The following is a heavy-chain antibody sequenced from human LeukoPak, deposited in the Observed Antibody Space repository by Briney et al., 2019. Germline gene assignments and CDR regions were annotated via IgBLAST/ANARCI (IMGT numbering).Heavy chain of an antibody. D-gene: IGHD6-13*01. V-gene: IGHV4-34*01. J-gene: IGHJ3*02. CDR2: INHSGST. CDR1: GGSFSGYY. Sequence: PSETLSLTCAVYGGSFSGYYWSWIRQPPGKELEWIGEINHSGSTNYNPSLKSRVTISVDTSKNQFSLKLSSVTAADTAVYYCARRAARGAFDIWGQGTMVTVSS. CDR3: ARRAARGAFDI.